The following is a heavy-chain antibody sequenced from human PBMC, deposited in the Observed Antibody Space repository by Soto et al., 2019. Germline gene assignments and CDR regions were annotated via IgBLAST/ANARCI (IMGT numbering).Heavy chain of an antibody. J-gene: IGHJ5*02. V-gene: IGHV4-34*01. CDR1: GGSFSGYY. CDR2: INHSGST. CDR3: ARGRLELLWFGESQRWFDP. Sequence: SETLSLTCAVYGGSFSGYYWSWIRQPPGKGLEWIGEINHSGSTNYNPSLKSRVTISLDTSKNQFSLKLSSVTAADTAVYYCARGRLELLWFGESQRWFDPWGRGTLVTVSS. D-gene: IGHD3-10*01.